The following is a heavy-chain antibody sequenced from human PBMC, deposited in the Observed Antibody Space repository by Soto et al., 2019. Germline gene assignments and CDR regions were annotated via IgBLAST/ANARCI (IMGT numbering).Heavy chain of an antibody. CDR1: GGSISIAGYY. Sequence: QVQLQESGPGLVKPSQTLSLTCTVSGGSISIAGYYWTWIRQHPGKGLEGVGYIYYSGTTYYNPSLRSRVVISVDRSKNQFSLKLGSVTAADTAVYYCAREKGYGDYDYWGQGTLVTVSS. D-gene: IGHD4-17*01. V-gene: IGHV4-31*03. CDR3: AREKGYGDYDY. CDR2: IYYSGTT. J-gene: IGHJ4*02.